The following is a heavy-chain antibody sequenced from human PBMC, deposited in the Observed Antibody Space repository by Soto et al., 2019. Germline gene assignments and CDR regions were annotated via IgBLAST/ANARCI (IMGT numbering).Heavy chain of an antibody. D-gene: IGHD3-22*01. CDR3: AKLPHSSGYPLDY. CDR2: ISYDGSNK. Sequence: GGSLRLSCAASGFTFSSYGMHWVRQAPGKGLEWVAVISYDGSNKYYADSVKGRFTISRDNSKNTLYLQMNSLRAEDTAVYYCAKLPHSSGYPLDYWGQGTLVTVSS. J-gene: IGHJ4*02. V-gene: IGHV3-30*18. CDR1: GFTFSSYG.